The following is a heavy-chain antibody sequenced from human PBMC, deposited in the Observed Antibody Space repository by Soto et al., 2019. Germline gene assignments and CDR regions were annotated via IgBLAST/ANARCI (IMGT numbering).Heavy chain of an antibody. V-gene: IGHV3-23*01. J-gene: IGHJ4*02. CDR1: GFTFSSYA. Sequence: EVQLLESGGGLVQPGGSLRLSCAASGFTFSSYAMSWVRQAPGKGLEWVSAISGSGGSTYYADSVKGRFTISRDNSKNTLYLQMNSLRAEDTAVYYRAKDRGRFYYFDYWGQGTLVTVSS. CDR3: AKDRGRFYYFDY. D-gene: IGHD3-10*01. CDR2: ISGSGGST.